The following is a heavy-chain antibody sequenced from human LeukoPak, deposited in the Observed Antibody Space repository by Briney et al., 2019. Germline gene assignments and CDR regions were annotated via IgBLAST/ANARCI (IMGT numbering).Heavy chain of an antibody. Sequence: ASVKVSCKASGYTFTTYDINWVRQAAGQGLEWMGWMNPNSGNTGNAQKFQGRVTMTRNTSISTAYMELTSLTSEDTAVYFCARIAAPGNRRLNFWGQGTLVTVSS. CDR2: MNPNSGNT. V-gene: IGHV1-8*01. D-gene: IGHD6-13*01. J-gene: IGHJ4*02. CDR1: GYTFTTYD. CDR3: ARIAAPGNRRLNF.